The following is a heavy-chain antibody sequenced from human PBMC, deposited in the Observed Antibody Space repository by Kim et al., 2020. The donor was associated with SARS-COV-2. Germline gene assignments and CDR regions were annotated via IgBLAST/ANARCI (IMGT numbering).Heavy chain of an antibody. Sequence: GGSLRLSCAASGFTFDDYAMHWVRQAPGKGLEWVSGISWNSGSIGYADSVKGRFTISRDNAKNSLYLQMNSLRAEDTALYYCAKDISGSGSFGLLGWGQGTLVTVSS. CDR3: AKDISGSGSFGLLG. CDR2: ISWNSGSI. V-gene: IGHV3-9*01. D-gene: IGHD3-10*01. J-gene: IGHJ4*02. CDR1: GFTFDDYA.